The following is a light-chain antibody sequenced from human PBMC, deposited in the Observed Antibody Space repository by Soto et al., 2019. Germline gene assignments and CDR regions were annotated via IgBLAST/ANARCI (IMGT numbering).Light chain of an antibody. Sequence: DIVMTQSPDSLAVSLGERATINCKSSQTVLDSSTNKDYLTWYQQKPEQPPNLLIYWASTRECGVPDRFSGSGSGTDFTLTISSLQAEDVAVYYCHQYYSTPRTFGHGTKVEIK. V-gene: IGKV4-1*01. CDR1: QTVLDSSTNKDY. CDR2: WAS. CDR3: HQYYSTPRT. J-gene: IGKJ1*01.